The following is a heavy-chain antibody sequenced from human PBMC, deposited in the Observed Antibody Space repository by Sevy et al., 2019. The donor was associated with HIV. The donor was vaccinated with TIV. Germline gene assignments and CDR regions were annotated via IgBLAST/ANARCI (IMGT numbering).Heavy chain of an antibody. V-gene: IGHV5-51*01. J-gene: IGHJ5*02. Sequence: GESLKISCKGSGYSFTSYWIGLVRQMPGKGLEWMGIIYPGDSDTRYSPSFQGQVTISADKSISTAYLQWSSLKSSDTAMYYCARQDIVVVVAAPGGWFDPWGQGTLVTVSS. CDR2: IYPGDSDT. D-gene: IGHD2-15*01. CDR1: GYSFTSYW. CDR3: ARQDIVVVVAAPGGWFDP.